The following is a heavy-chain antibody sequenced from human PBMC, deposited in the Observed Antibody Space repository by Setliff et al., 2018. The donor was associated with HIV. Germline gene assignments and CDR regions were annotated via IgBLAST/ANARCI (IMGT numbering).Heavy chain of an antibody. J-gene: IGHJ6*02. CDR3: ARDFSYGYFFYGMDV. CDR2: IRSKAYGGTT. D-gene: IGHD5-18*01. CDR1: GFTLGDYS. V-gene: IGHV3-49*04. Sequence: PGGSLRLSCRGSGFTLGDYSMSWVRQAPGKGLEWVGFIRSKAYGGTTEYAASVKGRFTLSRDDSRNIAYLQMNSLKTEDTAVYYCARDFSYGYFFYGMDVWGQGTTVTVSS.